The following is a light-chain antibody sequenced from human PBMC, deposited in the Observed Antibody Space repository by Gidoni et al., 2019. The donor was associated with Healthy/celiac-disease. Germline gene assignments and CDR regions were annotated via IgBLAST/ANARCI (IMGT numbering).Light chain of an antibody. CDR2: GNS. CDR1: SSNIGAGYD. CDR3: QSYDSSLSGVV. V-gene: IGLV1-40*01. J-gene: IGLJ2*01. Sequence: QSVLPQPPPVSGAPGQRVTIPCPGSSSNIGAGYDVHWYQQLPGTAPKLLIYGNSNRPSGVPDRFSGSKSGTSASLAITGLQAEDEADYYCQSYDSSLSGVVFGGGTKLTVL.